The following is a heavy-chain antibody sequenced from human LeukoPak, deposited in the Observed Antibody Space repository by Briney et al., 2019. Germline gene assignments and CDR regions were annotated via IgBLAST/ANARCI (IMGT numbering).Heavy chain of an antibody. Sequence: PSESLSLTCTVSGGSISSGSYYWSWIRQPAGKGLEWIGRIYTSGSTNYNPSLKSRVTISVDTSKNQFSLKLSSVTAADTAVYYCARKELERIRAFDIWGQGTMVTVSS. CDR1: GGSISSGSYY. CDR2: IYTSGST. J-gene: IGHJ3*02. D-gene: IGHD1-1*01. CDR3: ARKELERIRAFDI. V-gene: IGHV4-61*02.